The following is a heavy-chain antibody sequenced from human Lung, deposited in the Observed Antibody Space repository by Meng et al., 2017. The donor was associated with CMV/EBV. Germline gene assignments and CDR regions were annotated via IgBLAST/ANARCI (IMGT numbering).Heavy chain of an antibody. Sequence: SEXXSLTCAVYGGSFSGYYWSWIRQPPGKGLEWIGEINPSGSTNYSPSLKSRVTISVDTSKNQFSLRLSSVTAADTALYYCARGILPQRGSTVPTPDYWGQGTMVTVSS. V-gene: IGHV4-34*01. CDR2: INPSGST. CDR1: GGSFSGYY. CDR3: ARGILPQRGSTVPTPDY. D-gene: IGHD4-11*01. J-gene: IGHJ4*02.